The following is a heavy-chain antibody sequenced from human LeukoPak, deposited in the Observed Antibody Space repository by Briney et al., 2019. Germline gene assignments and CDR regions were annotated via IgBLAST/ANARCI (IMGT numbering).Heavy chain of an antibody. V-gene: IGHV3-74*01. D-gene: IGHD6-6*01. J-gene: IGHJ4*02. CDR1: GFTFSSYW. Sequence: GGSLRLSCAASGFTFSSYWMHWVRQAPGKGLVWVSRINTDGSSTSYADSMKGRFTISRDNSKNTLYLQMNSLRAEDTAVYYCAKDLEQLVPFDYWGQGTLVTVSS. CDR2: INTDGSST. CDR3: AKDLEQLVPFDY.